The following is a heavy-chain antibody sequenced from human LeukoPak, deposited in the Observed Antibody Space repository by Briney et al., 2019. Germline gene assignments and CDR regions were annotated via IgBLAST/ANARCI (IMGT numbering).Heavy chain of an antibody. CDR2: IYHSGST. J-gene: IGHJ5*02. V-gene: IGHV4-38-2*02. CDR3: ARDGYSSSSRGWFDP. CDR1: GYSISSGYY. D-gene: IGHD6-6*01. Sequence: SETLSLTCTVSGYSISSGYYWGWIRQPPVKGLEWIGSIYHSGSTYYNPSLKSRVTISVDTSKNQFSLKLSSVTAADTAVYYCARDGYSSSSRGWFDPWGQGTLVTVSS.